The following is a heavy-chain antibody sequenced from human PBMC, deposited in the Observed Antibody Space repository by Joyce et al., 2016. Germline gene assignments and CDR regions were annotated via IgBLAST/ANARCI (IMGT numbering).Heavy chain of an antibody. J-gene: IGHJ5*02. V-gene: IGHV4-39*07. CDR3: ARARITIVQGVSLSWLDP. D-gene: IGHD3-10*01. Sequence: QLQLQESGPGLVKPSGTLSLTCTVSGGSIRSRSYYWGWIRQFPGKGLEWIGSIYYGGSAYYKPSLKSRVTISIDTSKNQFSLKLTSVTAADTARYYCARARITIVQGVSLSWLDPWGQGTLVTVSS. CDR2: IYYGGSA. CDR1: GGSIRSRSYY.